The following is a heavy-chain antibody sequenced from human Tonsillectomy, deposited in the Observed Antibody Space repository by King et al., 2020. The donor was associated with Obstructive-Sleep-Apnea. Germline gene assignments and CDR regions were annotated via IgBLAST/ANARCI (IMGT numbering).Heavy chain of an antibody. Sequence: VQLVESGGNLEQPGGSLRLSCAASGFTFSSYAMSWVRQAPGKGLEWGSVISGSGGSTYYADSVKGRFTIARDNSKNTLSLQMNSLRAEDTAVYYCAKDRTLYGSGSYSYFDFWGQGTLVTVSS. V-gene: IGHV3-23*04. CDR1: GFTFSSYA. CDR3: AKDRTLYGSGSYSYFDF. D-gene: IGHD3-10*01. J-gene: IGHJ4*02. CDR2: ISGSGGST.